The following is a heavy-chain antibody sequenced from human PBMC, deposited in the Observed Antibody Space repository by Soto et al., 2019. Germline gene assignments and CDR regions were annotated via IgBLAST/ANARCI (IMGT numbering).Heavy chain of an antibody. CDR1: GFTFSSYG. Sequence: PGGSLRLSCAASGFTFSSYGMHWVRQAPGKGLEWVAVISYDGSNKYYADSVRGRFTISRDNSKNTLYLQMNSLRAEDTAVYYCAKDYVVLDYYYYYGMDVWGQGNTVTVSS. CDR2: ISYDGSNK. CDR3: AKDYVVLDYYYYYGMDV. V-gene: IGHV3-30*18. D-gene: IGHD2-21*01. J-gene: IGHJ6*02.